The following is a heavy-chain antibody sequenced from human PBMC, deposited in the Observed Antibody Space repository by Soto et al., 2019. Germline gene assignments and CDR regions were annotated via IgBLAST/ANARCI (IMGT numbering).Heavy chain of an antibody. CDR2: INPNSGGT. Sequence: ASVKVSCKASGYTFTGYYMHWVRQAPGQGLEWMGWINPNSGGTNYAQKFQGWVTMTRDTSTSTAYMELSSLRSEDTAVYYCATRQDIVVVPAAVGYYYYYGMDVWGQGTTVTVSS. V-gene: IGHV1-2*04. CDR1: GYTFTGYY. D-gene: IGHD2-2*01. CDR3: ATRQDIVVVPAAVGYYYYYGMDV. J-gene: IGHJ6*02.